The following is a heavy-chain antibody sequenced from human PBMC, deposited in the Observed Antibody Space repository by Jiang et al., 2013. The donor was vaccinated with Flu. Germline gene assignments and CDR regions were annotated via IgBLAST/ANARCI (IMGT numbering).Heavy chain of an antibody. CDR2: IYSTGST. V-gene: IGHV4-59*01. J-gene: IGHJ6*02. D-gene: IGHD3-16*01. Sequence: SLTCTVSGGSMNNYYWTWIRQTPGKGLEWIGYIYSTGSTNYNPSLKNRVTISLDTSKDQFSLKLTYVTAADTALYYCARETLGSRSSGRYRQYDYAMDVWGQGTTVTVSS. CDR1: GGSMNNYY. CDR3: ARETLGSRSSGRYRQYDYAMDV.